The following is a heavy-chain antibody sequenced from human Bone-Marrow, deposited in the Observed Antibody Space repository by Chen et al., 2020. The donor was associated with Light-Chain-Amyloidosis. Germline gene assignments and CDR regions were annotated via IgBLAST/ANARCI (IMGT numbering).Heavy chain of an antibody. D-gene: IGHD1-26*01. CDR3: ATEGRDPGYSYGYLDY. Sequence: EVHLVETGGALIEPGGSLRLSCAASGISVSRSYMSWVRQAPGKGLEWVSLIYSGGSTYYADFVKGRFTISRDSSKNTVYLQMNSLCAEDTALYYCATEGRDPGYSYGYLDYWGQVTLVTVSS. CDR1: GISVSRSY. CDR2: IYSGGST. J-gene: IGHJ4*02. V-gene: IGHV3-53*02.